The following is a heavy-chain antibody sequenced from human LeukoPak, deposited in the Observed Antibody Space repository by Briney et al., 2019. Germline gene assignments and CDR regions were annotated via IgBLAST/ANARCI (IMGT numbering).Heavy chain of an antibody. J-gene: IGHJ4*02. CDR3: ARRSKDGYNFDY. CDR1: GGSIGSYY. Sequence: SETLSLTCTVSGGSIGSYYWSWIRQPPGKGLEWIGYIFSSGSTTYNPSLKSRVTISVDTSKNQFSLKLSSVTAADTAVYYCARRSKDGYNFDYWGQGTLVTVSS. V-gene: IGHV4-59*08. D-gene: IGHD5-24*01. CDR2: IFSSGST.